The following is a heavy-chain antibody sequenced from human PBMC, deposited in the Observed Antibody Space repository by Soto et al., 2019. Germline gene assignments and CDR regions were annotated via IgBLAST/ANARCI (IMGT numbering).Heavy chain of an antibody. CDR2: ISDDGSKT. CDR1: GFTFSTYG. J-gene: IGHJ4*02. CDR3: AKDIHSGSYHRGADY. Sequence: QVQVVESGGGVAQPGGSLRLSCAASGFTFSTYGMHWDRQAPGKGLEWVACISDDGSKTYHIDSVKGRFTISRDNSKNTLYLQMNSLRAEDTAVYYCAKDIHSGSYHRGADYWGQGTLVTVSS. V-gene: IGHV3-30*18. D-gene: IGHD1-26*01.